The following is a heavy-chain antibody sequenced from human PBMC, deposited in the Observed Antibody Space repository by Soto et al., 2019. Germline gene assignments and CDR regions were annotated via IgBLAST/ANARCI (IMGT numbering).Heavy chain of an antibody. CDR2: IYYSGST. CDR1: GGSISSGDYY. CDR3: ARGGVTADY. V-gene: IGHV4-30-4*01. Sequence: PSETLSLTCTVSGGSISSGDYYWSWIRQPPGKGLEWIGYIYYSGSTYYNPSLKSRVAISVDRSKNQFSLKLSSVTAADTAVYYCARGGVTADYWGQGTLVTVSS. D-gene: IGHD5-18*01. J-gene: IGHJ4*02.